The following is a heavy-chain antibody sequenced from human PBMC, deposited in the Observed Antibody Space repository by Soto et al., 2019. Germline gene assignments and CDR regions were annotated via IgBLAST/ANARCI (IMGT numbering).Heavy chain of an antibody. J-gene: IGHJ6*02. CDR2: ISGSGGTT. CDR3: AKDRGEYRLYGMDG. V-gene: IGHV3-23*01. Sequence: GVTLRLSCAASGFTFSSYAMSWVRQAPGKGLEWVSAISGSGGTTYYADCVQGRFTISRDNSKSTLYLQMNSLRAEDTAVYYCAKDRGEYRLYGMDGWGRGTTVTVSS. D-gene: IGHD3-16*01. CDR1: GFTFSSYA.